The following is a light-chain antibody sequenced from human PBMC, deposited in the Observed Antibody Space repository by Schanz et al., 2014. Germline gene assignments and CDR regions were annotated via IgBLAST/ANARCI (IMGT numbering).Light chain of an antibody. CDR1: QSVLYSSHNKNS. CDR3: QQYYDTPYT. V-gene: IGKV4-1*01. Sequence: DIVMTQYPDSLAVSLGERATINCKSSQSVLYSSHNKNSLAWYQQKPGQPPKLLIYWASTRESGVPDRFSGSGSGTDFTLTISSLQAEDVAVYYCQQYYDTPYTFGQGTKLEIK. J-gene: IGKJ2*01. CDR2: WAS.